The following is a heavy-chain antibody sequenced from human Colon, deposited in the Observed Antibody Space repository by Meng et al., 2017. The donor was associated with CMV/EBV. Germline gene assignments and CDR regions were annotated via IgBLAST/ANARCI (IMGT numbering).Heavy chain of an antibody. D-gene: IGHD2-21*01. J-gene: IGHJ4*02. CDR1: GYTFTGHY. V-gene: IGHV1-2*02. CDR3: ARNRCAYCGGESLDY. Sequence: ASVKVSCKTSGYTFTGHYIHWVRQAPGRGLEWMGWVTPNSGGTNYAQKLQDRVTMTRDTFTNTDNMELSNLGIDDTAVYYCARNRCAYCGGESLDYWGQGTLVTVSS. CDR2: VTPNSGGT.